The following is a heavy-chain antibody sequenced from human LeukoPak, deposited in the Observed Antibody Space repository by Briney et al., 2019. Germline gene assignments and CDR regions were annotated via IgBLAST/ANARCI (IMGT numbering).Heavy chain of an antibody. CDR2: ISYDGSIN. CDR3: ARDRRYCGGGSCYFDYFFDY. Sequence: GRSLRLSCAASGFNFNSYAVHRVRQAPGKGLEWVADISYDGSINFYAASVRGRFTISRDNSKNTLYLQMNSLRAEDSAPYFRARDRRYCGGGSCYFDYFFDYWGQGTLVTVSS. J-gene: IGHJ4*02. D-gene: IGHD2-15*01. V-gene: IGHV3-30-3*01. CDR1: GFNFNSYA.